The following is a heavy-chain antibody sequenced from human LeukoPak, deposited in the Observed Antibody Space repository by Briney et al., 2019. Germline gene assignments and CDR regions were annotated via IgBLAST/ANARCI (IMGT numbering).Heavy chain of an antibody. CDR3: AVWNYDSSGYSY. D-gene: IGHD3-22*01. V-gene: IGHV4-59*08. Sequence: PSETLSLTCTVSGGSISSYYWSWIRQPPGKGLEWIGYIYYSGSTNYNPSLKSRVTISVDTSKNQFSLKLSSVTAADTAVYYCAVWNYDSSGYSYWGQGTLVTVSS. CDR1: GGSISSYY. J-gene: IGHJ4*02. CDR2: IYYSGST.